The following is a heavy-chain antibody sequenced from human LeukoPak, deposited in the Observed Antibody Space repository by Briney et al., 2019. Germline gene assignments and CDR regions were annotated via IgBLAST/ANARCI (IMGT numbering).Heavy chain of an antibody. CDR2: IKQDGSEK. Sequence: GGSLRLSCAASRFTFSSYWMSWVRQAPGKGLEWVANIKQDGSEKYYVDSVKGRFTISRDNAKNSLYLQMNSLRAEDTAVYYCARDSYQDNYYGMDVWGQGTTVTVSS. J-gene: IGHJ6*02. CDR3: ARDSYQDNYYGMDV. D-gene: IGHD2-15*01. CDR1: RFTFSSYW. V-gene: IGHV3-7*01.